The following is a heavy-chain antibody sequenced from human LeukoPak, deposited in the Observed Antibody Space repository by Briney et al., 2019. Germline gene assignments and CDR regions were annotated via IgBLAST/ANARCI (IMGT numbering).Heavy chain of an antibody. CDR1: GASISSNY. Sequence: PSETLSLTCTVSGASISSNYWSWLRQSPGKELEWIAYINNNGRINYNPSLKSRVTISADTSKNQFSLNVRSVTASDTAVYYCASGAGWYDYWFKGTQVTVFS. J-gene: IGHJ4*02. CDR2: INNNGRI. D-gene: IGHD6-19*01. CDR3: ASGAGWYDY. V-gene: IGHV4-59*08.